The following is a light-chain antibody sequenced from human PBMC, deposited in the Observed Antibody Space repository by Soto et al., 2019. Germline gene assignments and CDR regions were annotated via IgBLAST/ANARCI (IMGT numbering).Light chain of an antibody. J-gene: IGKJ1*01. Sequence: DIHMTQSPSTLSASVGDRVTITCRASQSISIWLAWYQQKPGKAPNLLIYKTSSLETGVPSRFSGSGSGTEFTLTISILQPDDFATYYCQHLNDYSCTFGQGTKVEVK. CDR2: KTS. CDR3: QHLNDYSCT. CDR1: QSISIW. V-gene: IGKV1-5*03.